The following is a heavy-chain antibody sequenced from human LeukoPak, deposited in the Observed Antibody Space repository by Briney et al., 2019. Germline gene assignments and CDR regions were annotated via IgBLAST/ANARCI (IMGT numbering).Heavy chain of an antibody. V-gene: IGHV3-48*03. J-gene: IGHJ4*02. CDR3: ARDIPWYYGFWSGYSNHFDY. D-gene: IGHD3-3*01. Sequence: PGGSLRLSCAASGFTFSSYEMNWVRQAPGKGLEWVSYISGSGSAIYYADSVKGRFTISRDNAKNSLYLQMNSLRAEDTAVYYCARDIPWYYGFWSGYSNHFDYWGQGTLVTVSS. CDR2: ISGSGSAI. CDR1: GFTFSSYE.